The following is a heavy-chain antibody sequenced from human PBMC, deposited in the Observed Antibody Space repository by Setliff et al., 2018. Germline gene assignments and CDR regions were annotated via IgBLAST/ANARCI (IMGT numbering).Heavy chain of an antibody. V-gene: IGHV4-34*01. CDR1: GESFDNHY. CDR2: INHRGFT. J-gene: IGHJ2*01. CDR3: ARTFTGRYFDL. Sequence: SETLSLTCAVYGESFDNHYWTWIRQPPGERLEWIGEINHRGFTDYKPSLKSRLTMSVDTSRNQFSLNLGSVTAADTAVYYCARTFTGRYFDLWGRGTLVTVSS.